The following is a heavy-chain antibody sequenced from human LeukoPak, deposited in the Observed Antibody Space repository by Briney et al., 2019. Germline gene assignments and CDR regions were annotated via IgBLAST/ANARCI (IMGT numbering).Heavy chain of an antibody. CDR1: GGSFSGYY. Sequence: SETLSLTCAVYGGSFSGYYWSWVRQPPGKGLEWVGEINHSGSTNYNPSLKRRVTISVDTSKNQFSRKLSSVTAADTAVYYCARGAPNSITNGQQDFDYWGQGTLVTVSS. CDR2: INHSGST. CDR3: ARGAPNSITNGQQDFDY. J-gene: IGHJ4*02. V-gene: IGHV4-34*01. D-gene: IGHD1-20*01.